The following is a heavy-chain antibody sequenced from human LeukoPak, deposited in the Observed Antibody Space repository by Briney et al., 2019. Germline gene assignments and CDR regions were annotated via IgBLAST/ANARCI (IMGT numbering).Heavy chain of an antibody. CDR1: GGSISSYY. V-gene: IGHV4-59*12. Sequence: SETLSLTCTASGGSISSYYWSWIRQPPGKGLEWIGYIYYSGSTYYNPSLKSRVTISVDTSKNQFSLKLSSVTAADTAVYYCARVFGVGFDYWGQGTLVTVSS. CDR3: ARVFGVGFDY. D-gene: IGHD3-10*01. J-gene: IGHJ4*02. CDR2: IYYSGST.